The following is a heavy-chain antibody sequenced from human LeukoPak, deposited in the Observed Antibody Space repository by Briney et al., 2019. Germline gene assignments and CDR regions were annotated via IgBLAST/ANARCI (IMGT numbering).Heavy chain of an antibody. J-gene: IGHJ4*02. CDR2: ISSSGNTI. CDR1: GFTFNDYY. CDR3: ARGVRGYSRGSRFDQ. V-gene: IGHV3-11*04. D-gene: IGHD5-18*01. Sequence: GGSLRLSCAASGFTFNDYYMTWIRQAPGKGLECVSYISSSGNTIFYAGSVKGRFTTSRDNAKNSLYLEMNSLRDEDTALYYCARGVRGYSRGSRFDQWGQGTLVTVSS.